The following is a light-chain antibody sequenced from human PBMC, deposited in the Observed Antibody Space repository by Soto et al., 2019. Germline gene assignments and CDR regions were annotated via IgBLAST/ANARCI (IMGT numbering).Light chain of an antibody. J-gene: IGKJ3*01. Sequence: DIQMTQSPSSLSASVGDRVSIICRASRSISSFVNWYQQIPGKAPKVLIYAASTLQSGVPPRFSGSGSGTEFTLTISSLQPEDFATYYCHQSSSTPFTFGPGTKVDV. CDR1: RSISSF. CDR3: HQSSSTPFT. V-gene: IGKV1-39*01. CDR2: AAS.